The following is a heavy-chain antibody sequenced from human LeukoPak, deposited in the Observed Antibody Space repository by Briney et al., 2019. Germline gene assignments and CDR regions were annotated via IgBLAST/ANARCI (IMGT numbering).Heavy chain of an antibody. V-gene: IGHV4-4*02. CDR3: ARALGYSSGQENLDY. D-gene: IGHD6-19*01. CDR1: GGSISSSNW. CDR2: IYHSGST. J-gene: IGHJ4*02. Sequence: SETLSLTCTVSGGSISSSNWWSWVRQPPGKGLEWIGEIYHSGSTNYNPSLKSRVTISVDKSKSQFSLKLSSVTAADTAVYYCARALGYSSGQENLDYWGQGTLVTVSS.